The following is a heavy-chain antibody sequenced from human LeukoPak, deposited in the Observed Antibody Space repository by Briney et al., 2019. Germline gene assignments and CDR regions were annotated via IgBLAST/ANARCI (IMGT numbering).Heavy chain of an antibody. Sequence: PGGSLRLSCAASGITFSSYGMSWVRQAPGKGLEWVSSITSSSSYKYYADSVKGRFTISRDNAKNSLYLQMNSLRAEDTAVYYCARDPYSGAYYEGYYYYYMDVWGKGTTVTVSS. CDR3: ARDPYSGAYYEGYYYYYMDV. J-gene: IGHJ6*03. D-gene: IGHD1-26*01. CDR1: GITFSSYG. V-gene: IGHV3-21*01. CDR2: ITSSSSYK.